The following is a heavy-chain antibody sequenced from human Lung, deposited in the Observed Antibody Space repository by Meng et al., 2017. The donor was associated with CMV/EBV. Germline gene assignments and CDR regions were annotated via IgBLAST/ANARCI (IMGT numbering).Heavy chain of an antibody. CDR1: GYTFLGYS. D-gene: IGHD1-26*01. V-gene: IGHV1-2*02. CDR3: ARIASSGSYYPFDY. CDR2: INPNSGGT. J-gene: IGHJ4*02. Sequence: ASGYTFLGYSLHWVRQAPGQGLEWMGWINPNSGGTNYAQKFQGRVTMTRDTSISTAYMELSRLRSDDTAVYYCARIASSGSYYPFDYWGQGTLVTVSS.